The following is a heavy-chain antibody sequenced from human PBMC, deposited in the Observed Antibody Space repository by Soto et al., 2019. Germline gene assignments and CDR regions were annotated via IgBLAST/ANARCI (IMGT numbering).Heavy chain of an antibody. CDR3: AKVTKRSAAGRYEYYKYGMDV. CDR1: GFAFSTYA. J-gene: IGHJ6*02. D-gene: IGHD6-13*01. V-gene: IGHV3-23*01. CDR2: ISGSGGSS. Sequence: EVQLLESGGALEHPGGSLRLSCAASGFAFSTYAMTWVRQAPGKGLEWVSVISGSGGSSYYAAFVKGRFTISRDNSKNTLYLQMNGLRADDTALYYCAKVTKRSAAGRYEYYKYGMDVWGQGTKVTVSS.